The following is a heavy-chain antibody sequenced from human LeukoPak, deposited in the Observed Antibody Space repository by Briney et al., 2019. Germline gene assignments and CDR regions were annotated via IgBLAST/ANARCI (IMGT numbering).Heavy chain of an antibody. CDR1: GGSISSGSYY. Sequence: SETLSLTGTVSGGSISSGSYYWSWIRQPAGKGLEWIGRIYTSGSTNYNPSLKSRVTKSVDTSKNQFSLKLSSVTAADTAVYYCARGYGDYYYYMDVWGKGTTVTVSS. CDR3: ARGYGDYYYYMDV. D-gene: IGHD4-17*01. CDR2: IYTSGST. J-gene: IGHJ6*03. V-gene: IGHV4-61*02.